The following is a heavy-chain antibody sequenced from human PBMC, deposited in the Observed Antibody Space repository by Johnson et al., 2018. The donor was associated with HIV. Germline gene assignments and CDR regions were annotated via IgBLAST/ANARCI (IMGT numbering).Heavy chain of an antibody. CDR1: GFTFGSYA. J-gene: IGHJ3*02. CDR2: ISYDGSNK. V-gene: IGHV3-30*18. D-gene: IGHD1-26*01. CDR3: AKDGATRAFDI. Sequence: QVQLVESGGDLVQPGGSLRLSCAASGFTFGSYAMHWVRQAPGKGLEWVAVISYDGSNKSYADSVKGRFTISRDNSKNTLHLQMNSLRAEDTAVYYCAKDGATRAFDIWGQGTMVTVSS.